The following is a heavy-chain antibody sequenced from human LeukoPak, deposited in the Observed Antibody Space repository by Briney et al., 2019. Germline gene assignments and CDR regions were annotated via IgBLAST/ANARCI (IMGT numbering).Heavy chain of an antibody. J-gene: IGHJ4*02. Sequence: GRSLRLSCAASGFTFSSYAMHWVRQAPGNGLEWVAVISYDGSNKYYADSVKGRFTISRDNSKNSLYLQMNSLRAEDTAFYYCASGGIYYGAAFDFWGQGSLVTVSS. CDR2: ISYDGSNK. CDR1: GFTFSSYA. D-gene: IGHD1-26*01. CDR3: ASGGIYYGAAFDF. V-gene: IGHV3-30*04.